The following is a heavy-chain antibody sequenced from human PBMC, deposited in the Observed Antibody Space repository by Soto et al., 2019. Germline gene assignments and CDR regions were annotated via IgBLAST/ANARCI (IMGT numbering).Heavy chain of an antibody. J-gene: IGHJ4*02. V-gene: IGHV3-30*18. CDR1: GFTFSSYG. D-gene: IGHD6-19*01. Sequence: QVQLVESGGGVVQPGRSLRLSCAASGFTFSSYGMHWVRQAPGKGLEWVAVISYDGSNTYYADSVKGRFTISRDNSKNTLYLQMNSLRAEDPAVYYCAKDGNVYSSGWYAPSLDYWGQGTLVTVSS. CDR3: AKDGNVYSSGWYAPSLDY. CDR2: ISYDGSNT.